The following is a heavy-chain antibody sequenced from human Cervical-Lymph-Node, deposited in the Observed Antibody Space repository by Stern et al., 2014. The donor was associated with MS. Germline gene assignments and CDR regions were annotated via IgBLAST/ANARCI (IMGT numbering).Heavy chain of an antibody. J-gene: IGHJ4*02. CDR2: IYYSGST. Sequence: VQLVESGPGLVKPSQTLSLTCTVSGGSISSGGYYWSWLRQHPGKGLEWIGYIYYSGSTYYNPSLKSRVTISVDTSKNQFSLKLSSVTAADTAVYYCARYDYGGNLGFDYWGQGTLVTVSS. CDR3: ARYDYGGNLGFDY. V-gene: IGHV4-31*03. D-gene: IGHD4-23*01. CDR1: GGSISSGGYY.